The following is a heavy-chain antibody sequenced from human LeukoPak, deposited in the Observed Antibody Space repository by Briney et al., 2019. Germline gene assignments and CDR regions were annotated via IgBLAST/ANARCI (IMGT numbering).Heavy chain of an antibody. V-gene: IGHV4-38-2*02. CDR2: IYHSGST. J-gene: IGHJ4*02. CDR1: GYSISSGYY. D-gene: IGHD1-26*01. Sequence: SETLSLTCTVSGYSISSGYYWGWIRQPPGKGLEWIGSIYHSGSTYYNPSLKSRVTISVDTSKNQFSLKLSSVTAADTAVYYCARDTDIVGAIRFDYWSQGTLVTVSS. CDR3: ARDTDIVGAIRFDY.